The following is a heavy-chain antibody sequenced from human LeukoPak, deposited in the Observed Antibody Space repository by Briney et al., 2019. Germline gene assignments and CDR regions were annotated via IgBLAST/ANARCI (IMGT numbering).Heavy chain of an antibody. D-gene: IGHD6-13*01. J-gene: IGHJ6*02. CDR1: GFTFSDYY. V-gene: IGHV3-11*01. Sequence: GGSLRLSCAASGFTFSDYYMSWIRQAPGKGLEWVSYISSSGSTIYYADSVKGRFTISRDNAKNSLYLQMNSLRAEDTAVHYCARDSGIAAAGPTYYYYGMDVWGQGTTVTVSS. CDR3: ARDSGIAAAGPTYYYYGMDV. CDR2: ISSSGSTI.